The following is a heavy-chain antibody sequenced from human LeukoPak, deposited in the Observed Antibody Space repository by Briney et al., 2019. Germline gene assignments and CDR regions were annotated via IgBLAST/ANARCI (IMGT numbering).Heavy chain of an antibody. V-gene: IGHV3-48*01. J-gene: IGHJ6*02. CDR1: GFTFSTYS. D-gene: IGHD2-15*01. CDR2: ISSSSTTV. Sequence: GGSLRLSCAASGFTFSTYSINWVRQAPGKGPEWVSYISSSSTTVYYADSVKGRFTVSRDNAKNSLYLQMHSLRAEDTAVYYCARGYCSGGSCPYYYYGMDVWGQGTTVTVSS. CDR3: ARGYCSGGSCPYYYYGMDV.